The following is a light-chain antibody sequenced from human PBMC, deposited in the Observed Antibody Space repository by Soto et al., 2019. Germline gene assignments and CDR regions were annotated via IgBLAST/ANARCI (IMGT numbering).Light chain of an antibody. CDR1: QGISSD. CDR2: DAS. V-gene: IGKV1-9*01. Sequence: DIQLTQSPSFLSASAGDRVTITCRASQGISSDLAWYQQNPGKAPKLLIYDASSLESGVPSRFSGSGSGTEFTLTISSLQPDDFATYYCQQYNSYSWTFGQGTKVDIK. CDR3: QQYNSYSWT. J-gene: IGKJ1*01.